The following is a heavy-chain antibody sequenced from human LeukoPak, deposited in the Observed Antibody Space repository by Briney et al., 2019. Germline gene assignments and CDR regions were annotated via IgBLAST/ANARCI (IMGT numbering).Heavy chain of an antibody. CDR1: GFTFSSYD. J-gene: IGHJ6*02. CDR2: IGTAGDT. D-gene: IGHD6-25*01. V-gene: IGHV3-13*01. CDR3: ARGRAAAGTSDYYYYGMDV. Sequence: GGSLRLSCAASGFTFSSYDIHWVRQATGKGLEWVSAIGTAGDTYYPGSVKGRFAISRENAKNSLYLQMNSLRAGDTAVYYCARGRAAAGTSDYYYYGMDVWGQGTTVTVSS.